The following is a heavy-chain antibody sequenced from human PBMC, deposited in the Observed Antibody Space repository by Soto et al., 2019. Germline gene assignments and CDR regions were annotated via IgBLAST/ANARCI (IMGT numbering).Heavy chain of an antibody. CDR3: ANVAKSAVVIEYFDS. CDR1: GFTFGNYG. V-gene: IGHV3-23*01. D-gene: IGHD6-19*01. J-gene: IGHJ4*02. CDR2: ISSSSRRT. Sequence: PGGSLRLSCGTSGFTFGNYGMGWVRQAPGKGLSWVSGISSSSRRTYYADSVRGRFTISRDNSKNTLYLQMDTLRADDTAVYYCANVAKSAVVIEYFDSWGQGSLVTVSS.